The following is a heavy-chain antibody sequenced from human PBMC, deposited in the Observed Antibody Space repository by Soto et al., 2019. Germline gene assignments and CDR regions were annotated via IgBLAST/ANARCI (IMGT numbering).Heavy chain of an antibody. CDR3: ARGQRALITYGPFDP. D-gene: IGHD4-17*01. J-gene: IGHJ5*02. Sequence: PGGSLRLPCAASGFTLSNYARSWVRQAPGKGLEWVSTFSGTGGYTYYTDSVKCRFTISRDESKNTLSLHMNSLRAADTAVYYCARGQRALITYGPFDPWGQGTLVTVSS. V-gene: IGHV3-23*01. CDR2: FSGTGGYT. CDR1: GFTLSNYA.